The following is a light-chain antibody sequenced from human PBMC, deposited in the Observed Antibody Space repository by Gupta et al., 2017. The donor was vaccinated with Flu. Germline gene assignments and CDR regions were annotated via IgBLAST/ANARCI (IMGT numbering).Light chain of an antibody. J-gene: IGLJ3*02. CDR1: SSNVGSNA. V-gene: IGLV1-44*01. CDR2: NND. Sequence: VTISCSGASSNVGSNAVNWYRQLPGTAPKLLIFNNDHRPAGVPDRFSGSKSGTSASLAISGLQSEDEADYYCAAWDDSLNGRWVFGGGTKLTVL. CDR3: AAWDDSLNGRWV.